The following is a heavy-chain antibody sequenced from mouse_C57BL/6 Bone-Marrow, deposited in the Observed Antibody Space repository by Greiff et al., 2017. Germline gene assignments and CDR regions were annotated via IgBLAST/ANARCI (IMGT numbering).Heavy chain of an antibody. Sequence: EVQLQQSGTVLARPGASVKMSCKTSGYTFTSYWMHWVKQRPGQGLEWIGAIYPGNSDTSYNQKFKGKAKLTAVTSASTAYMELSSLTNEDSAVYYCTREAVYYYGSSYDYFDYWGQGTTLTVSS. CDR2: IYPGNSDT. J-gene: IGHJ2*01. CDR1: GYTFTSYW. V-gene: IGHV1-5*01. D-gene: IGHD1-1*01. CDR3: TREAVYYYGSSYDYFDY.